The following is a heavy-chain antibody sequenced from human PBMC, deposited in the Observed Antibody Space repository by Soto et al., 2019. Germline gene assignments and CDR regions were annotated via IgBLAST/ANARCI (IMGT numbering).Heavy chain of an antibody. Sequence: QVQLQESGPGLVKPSQTLSLTCTVSGGSISSGGYYWSWIRQHPGKGLEWIGYIYYSGSTYYNPSLKSRVIISVDTSKNQFSLKLSSVTAADTAVYYCARGYSSSSYAFDLWGQGTMVTVSS. CDR3: ARGYSSSSYAFDL. V-gene: IGHV4-31*03. CDR1: GGSISSGGYY. J-gene: IGHJ3*01. CDR2: IYYSGST. D-gene: IGHD6-6*01.